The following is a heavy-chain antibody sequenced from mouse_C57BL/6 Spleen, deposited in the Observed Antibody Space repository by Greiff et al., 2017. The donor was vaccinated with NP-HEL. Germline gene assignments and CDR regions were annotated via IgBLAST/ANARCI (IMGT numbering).Heavy chain of an antibody. CDR1: GYTFTSYW. D-gene: IGHD3-1*01. V-gene: IGHV1-52*01. J-gene: IGHJ2*01. CDR3: ARGGYAPYYFDY. Sequence: VQLQQPGAELVRPGSSVKLSCKASGYTFTSYWMHWVKQRPIQGLEWIGNIDPSDSETHYNQKFKDKATLTVDKSSSTAYMQLSSLTSEDSAVYYCARGGYAPYYFDYWGQGTTLTVSS. CDR2: IDPSDSET.